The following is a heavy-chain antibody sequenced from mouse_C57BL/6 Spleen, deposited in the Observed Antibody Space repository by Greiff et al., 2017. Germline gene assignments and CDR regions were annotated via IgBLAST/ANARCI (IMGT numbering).Heavy chain of an antibody. Sequence: EVQLQQSGPELVKPGASVKMSCKASGYTFTDYNMHWVKQSHGKSLEWIGYINPNNGGTSYNQKFKGKATLTVNKSSSTAYMELRSLTSEDSAVYYCARGYYSNYGGAWFAYWGQGTLVTVSA. CDR2: INPNNGGT. CDR3: ARGYYSNYGGAWFAY. CDR1: GYTFTDYN. V-gene: IGHV1-22*01. J-gene: IGHJ3*01. D-gene: IGHD2-5*01.